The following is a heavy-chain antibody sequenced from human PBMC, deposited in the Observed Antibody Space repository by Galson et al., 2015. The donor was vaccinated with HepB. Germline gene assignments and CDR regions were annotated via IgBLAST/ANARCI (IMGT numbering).Heavy chain of an antibody. J-gene: IGHJ3*02. CDR3: AKLIRQHDFWSGYSAFDI. CDR2: ISGSGGST. CDR1: GFTFSSYA. V-gene: IGHV3-23*01. D-gene: IGHD3-3*01. Sequence: SLRLSCAASGFTFSSYAMSWVRQAPGKGLEWVSAISGSGGSTYYADSVKGRFTISRDNSKNTLYLQMNSLRAEDTAVYYCAKLIRQHDFWSGYSAFDIWGQGTMVTVSS.